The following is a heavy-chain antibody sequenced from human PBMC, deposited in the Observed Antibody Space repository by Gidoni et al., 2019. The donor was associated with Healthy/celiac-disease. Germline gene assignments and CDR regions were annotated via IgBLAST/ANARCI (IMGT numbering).Heavy chain of an antibody. CDR1: GFTFRSHA. CDR2: IANDGSNK. CDR3: AREGGEQWLGPGNWFDP. Sequence: QVPLVESGGGVVQPGRSVSSSCAASGFTFRSHAMHWVRQAPGKGLEWVAVIANDGSNKYYADSVKGRFTISRDNSKNTLYLQMNSLRGEDTAVYYCAREGGEQWLGPGNWFDPWGQGTLVTVSS. J-gene: IGHJ5*02. D-gene: IGHD6-19*01. V-gene: IGHV3-30-3*01.